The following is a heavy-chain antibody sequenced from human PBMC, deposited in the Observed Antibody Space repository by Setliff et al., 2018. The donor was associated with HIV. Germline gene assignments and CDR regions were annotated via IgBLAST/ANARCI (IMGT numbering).Heavy chain of an antibody. J-gene: IGHJ3*02. CDR1: GGTFSSYT. D-gene: IGHD3-22*01. V-gene: IGHV1-69*02. CDR2: IIPILGIA. Sequence: SVKVSCKASGGTFSSYTISWVRQAPGQGLEWMGRIIPILGIANYAQKFQGRVTMTTDTSTSTAYMELRSLRSDDTAVYYCASPGRRSSGAFDIWGQGTMVTVSS. CDR3: ASPGRRSSGAFDI.